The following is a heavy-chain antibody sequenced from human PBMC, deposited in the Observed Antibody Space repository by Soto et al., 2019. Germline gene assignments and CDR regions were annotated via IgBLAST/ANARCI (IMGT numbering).Heavy chain of an antibody. J-gene: IGHJ5*02. CDR3: ARGAKELPYNWFDP. V-gene: IGHV3-21*01. CDR2: ISSSSSYI. CDR1: GFTFSSYS. Sequence: GGSLRLSCAASGFTFSSYSMNWVRQAPGKGLEWVSSISSSSSYIYYADSVKGRFTIPRDNAKNSLYLQMNSLRAEDTAVYYCARGAKELPYNWFDPWGQGTLVTSPQ. D-gene: IGHD1-26*01.